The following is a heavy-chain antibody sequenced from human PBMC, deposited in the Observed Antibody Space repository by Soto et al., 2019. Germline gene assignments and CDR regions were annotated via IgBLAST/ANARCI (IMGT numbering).Heavy chain of an antibody. V-gene: IGHV3-30*18. CDR2: ISYDGRKT. CDR1: GFTFSSYG. CDR3: AKEATTKTSRSFDY. J-gene: IGHJ4*02. D-gene: IGHD1-1*01. Sequence: GGSLRLSCAASGFTFSSYGMHWVRQAPGKGQERVAVISYDGRKTYYGDSAKGRFAISRDNSKDTLFLQMDSLRTEDTAVYYCAKEATTKTSRSFDYWGQGTLVTVSS.